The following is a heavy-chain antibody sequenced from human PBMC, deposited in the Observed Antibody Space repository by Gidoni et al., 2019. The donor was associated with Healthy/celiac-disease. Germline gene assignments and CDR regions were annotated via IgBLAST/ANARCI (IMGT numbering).Heavy chain of an antibody. V-gene: IGHV3-7*03. Sequence: LRRSCAASGFTFSSYWMSWVRQAPGKGLEGVANIKQDGSEKYYVDSVKGRFTISRDNAKNSLYLQMNSLRAEDTAVYYCLLGTTVTTLGDYWGQGTLVTVSS. CDR2: IKQDGSEK. CDR1: GFTFSSYW. CDR3: LLGTTVTTLGDY. D-gene: IGHD4-17*01. J-gene: IGHJ4*02.